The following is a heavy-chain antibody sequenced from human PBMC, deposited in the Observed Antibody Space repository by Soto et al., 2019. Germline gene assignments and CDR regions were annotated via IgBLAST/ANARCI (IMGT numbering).Heavy chain of an antibody. V-gene: IGHV3-21*01. CDR1: GFTFSSYS. Sequence: EVQLVESGGGLVKPGESLRLSCAASGFTFSSYSMNWVRQAPGKGLEWVSSISSSSSYIYYADSVKGRFTISRDNAKNSLYLQMNSLRAEDTAVYYCARESYDILTGYHKGMDVWGQGTTVTVSS. D-gene: IGHD3-9*01. CDR2: ISSSSSYI. J-gene: IGHJ6*02. CDR3: ARESYDILTGYHKGMDV.